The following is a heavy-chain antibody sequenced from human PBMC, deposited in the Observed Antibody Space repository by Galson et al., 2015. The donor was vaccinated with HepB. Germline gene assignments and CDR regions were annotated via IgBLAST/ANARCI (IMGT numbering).Heavy chain of an antibody. CDR2: ISYDGKIK. D-gene: IGHD3-22*01. J-gene: IGHJ4*02. CDR1: GFTFSRYG. Sequence: SLRLSCAASGFTFSRYGMHWVRQAPGKGLEWVAIISYDGKIKNYADSVKGRFTISRDIPENTLYLQMNSLRPEDTAIYYCARVPYYYDSSGCLGYWGQGTLVTVSS. CDR3: ARVPYYYDSSGCLGY. V-gene: IGHV3-30*03.